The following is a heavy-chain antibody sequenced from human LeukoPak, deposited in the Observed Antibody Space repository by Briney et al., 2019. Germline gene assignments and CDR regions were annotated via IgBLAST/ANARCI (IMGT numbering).Heavy chain of an antibody. D-gene: IGHD4-23*01. CDR2: INPSGGST. V-gene: IGHV1-46*01. CDR3: ARGWVTPVHDAFDI. J-gene: IGHJ3*02. CDR1: GYTFTIYY. Sequence: GASVSFSCKASGYTFTIYYMHWVRRAPGQGLEWMGIINPSGGSTSYAQKFQGRVTMTRDTSTSTVYMELSSLRSEDTAVYYCARGWVTPVHDAFDIWGHGNIVSVSS.